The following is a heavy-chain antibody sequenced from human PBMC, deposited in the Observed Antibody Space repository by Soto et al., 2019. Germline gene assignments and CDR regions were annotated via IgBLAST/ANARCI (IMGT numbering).Heavy chain of an antibody. CDR2: IYYTGST. J-gene: IGHJ6*02. CDR1: GDSISSYY. D-gene: IGHD3-10*01. Sequence: PSETLSPTCTVSGDSISSYYWSWIRQPPGKGLEWIGYIYYTGSTHYSHSLKSRVTISVDTSKKQFSLRLKSVTAADTAVYYCARDHITMVRRVIEYHGMDVWGQGITVTVSS. CDR3: ARDHITMVRRVIEYHGMDV. V-gene: IGHV4-59*01.